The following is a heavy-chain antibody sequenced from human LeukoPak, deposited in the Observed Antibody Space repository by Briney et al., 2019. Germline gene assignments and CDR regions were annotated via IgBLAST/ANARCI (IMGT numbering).Heavy chain of an antibody. J-gene: IGHJ6*02. Sequence: GGSLRLSCAASGFTFSSYSMTWVRQAPGKGLEWVSSISSSSSYIYYADSVKGRFTISRDNAKNSLYLQMNSLRAEDTAVYYCARDFRKYYYYGMDVWGQGTTVTVSS. V-gene: IGHV3-21*01. CDR3: ARDFRKYYYYGMDV. CDR1: GFTFSSYS. CDR2: ISSSSSYI.